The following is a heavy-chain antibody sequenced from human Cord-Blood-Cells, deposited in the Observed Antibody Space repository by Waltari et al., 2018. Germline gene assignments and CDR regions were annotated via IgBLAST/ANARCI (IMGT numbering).Heavy chain of an antibody. CDR2: IMLRLGTA. Sequence: QVQLVQSGAEVKKPGSSVKVSCKASGGTFSSYAISWVRQAPGQRLEWMGEIMLRLGTANDAQKFQGRVTVTADESTSTADMELSSLRSEDTAVYYCARPYSSSSSYYYYGMDVWGQGSTVTVSS. V-gene: IGHV1-69*01. CDR1: GGTFSSYA. CDR3: ARPYSSSSSYYYYGMDV. J-gene: IGHJ6*02. D-gene: IGHD6-6*01.